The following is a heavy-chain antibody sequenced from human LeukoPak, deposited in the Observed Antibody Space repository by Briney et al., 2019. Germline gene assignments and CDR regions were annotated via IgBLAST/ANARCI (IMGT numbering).Heavy chain of an antibody. Sequence: ASVKVSCKASGYTFTGYYMHWVRQAPGQGLEWMGWINPNSGGTNYAQKFQGRVTMTRDTSISTAYMELSRLRSDDTAVYYCARDVKRQLVQGGWFDPWGQGTLVTVSS. J-gene: IGHJ5*02. CDR3: ARDVKRQLVQGGWFDP. D-gene: IGHD6-13*01. V-gene: IGHV1-2*02. CDR2: INPNSGGT. CDR1: GYTFTGYY.